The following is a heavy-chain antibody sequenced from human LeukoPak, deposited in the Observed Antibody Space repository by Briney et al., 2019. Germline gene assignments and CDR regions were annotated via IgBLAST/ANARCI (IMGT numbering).Heavy chain of an antibody. D-gene: IGHD3-22*01. J-gene: IGHJ4*02. V-gene: IGHV3-23*01. CDR2: ISGSGGST. Sequence: GGSLRLSCAASGYTFSNFYMSWVRQAPGKGLEWVSAISGSGGSTYYADSVKGRFTISRDNSKNTLYLQMNSLRAEDTAVYYCAKEGGVVVITSLLDYWGQGTLVTVSS. CDR1: GYTFSNFY. CDR3: AKEGGVVVITSLLDY.